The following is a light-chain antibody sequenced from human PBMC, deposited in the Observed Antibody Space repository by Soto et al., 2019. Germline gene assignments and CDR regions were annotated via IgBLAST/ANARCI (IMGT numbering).Light chain of an antibody. V-gene: IGKV3-20*01. CDR1: QSGSSSY. CDR3: QQYGSSPIT. Sequence: EIVLTQSPGTLSLSPGERATLACRASQSGSSSYLAWYQQKPGQAPRLLIYGASSRATGIPDRFSGSGSGTAFTLTSSRLEPGDFAVYYCQQYGSSPITFGPVTNVDIK. J-gene: IGKJ3*01. CDR2: GAS.